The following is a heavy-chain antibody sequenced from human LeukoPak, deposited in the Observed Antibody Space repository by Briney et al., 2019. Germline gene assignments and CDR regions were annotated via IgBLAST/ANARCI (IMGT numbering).Heavy chain of an antibody. J-gene: IGHJ4*02. Sequence: GASVKVSCKTSGYTFTSHYMHWVRQAPGQGPEWMGVIYPSGSRTVYAQNFQGRVSVTRDASTSTVYMELSSLMSEDTAMYYCARELEAAAKNFDLWGQGTLVTVSS. CDR3: ARELEAAAKNFDL. V-gene: IGHV1-46*01. CDR1: GYTFTSHY. D-gene: IGHD2-15*01. CDR2: IYPSGSRT.